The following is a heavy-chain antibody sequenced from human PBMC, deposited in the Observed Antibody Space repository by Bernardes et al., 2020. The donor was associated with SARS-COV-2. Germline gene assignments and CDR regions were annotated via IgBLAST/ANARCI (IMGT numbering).Heavy chain of an antibody. CDR1: GDTFTSYA. Sequence: KVSCKASGDTFTSYAFSWVRQMPGKGLEWMGVIYPGDSDTRYSPSFQGHVTISADKSINTAYLQWSSLKASDTAIYYCATSNVAAADKYYFDYWGQGTQVTVSS. CDR3: ATSNVAAADKYYFDY. J-gene: IGHJ4*02. D-gene: IGHD6-13*01. CDR2: IYPGDSDT. V-gene: IGHV5-51*01.